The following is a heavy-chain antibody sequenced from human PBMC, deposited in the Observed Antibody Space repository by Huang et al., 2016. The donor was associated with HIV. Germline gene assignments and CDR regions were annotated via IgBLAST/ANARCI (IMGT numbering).Heavy chain of an antibody. J-gene: IGHJ4*02. V-gene: IGHV3-30*04. CDR1: GFTFSTYA. CDR3: ARGRDGRSGFYFGDFDN. D-gene: IGHD3-22*01. CDR2: RSDTGSDI. Sequence: QVQLVESGGGVVQPGRSLRLSCAASGFTFSTYAMHWVRQAPGKGMEWVPRRSDTGSDIYYTDSVKGRFSMSRDNSKSTVYLHMNGLRVEDTAVYYCARGRDGRSGFYFGDFDNWGQGILVTVSS.